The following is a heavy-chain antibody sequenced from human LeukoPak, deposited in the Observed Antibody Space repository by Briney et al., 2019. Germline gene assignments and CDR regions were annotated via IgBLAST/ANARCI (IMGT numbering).Heavy chain of an antibody. CDR3: TRGNLRGLLWFGELSL. Sequence: ASVKVSCKASGYTFTSYDINWVRQATGQGLEWMGWMNPNSGNTGYAQKFQGRVTMTRNTSISTAYMELSSLRSEDTAVYYCTRGNLRGLLWFGELSLWGQGTLVTVSS. D-gene: IGHD3-10*01. V-gene: IGHV1-8*01. J-gene: IGHJ4*02. CDR2: MNPNSGNT. CDR1: GYTFTSYD.